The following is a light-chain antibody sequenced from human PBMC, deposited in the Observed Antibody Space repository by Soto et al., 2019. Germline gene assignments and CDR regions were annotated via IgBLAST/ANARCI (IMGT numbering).Light chain of an antibody. CDR3: QLSDGTWT. Sequence: DIQMTQSPSSLSASVGDRVTITCRASQSISSYLNWYQKKTGKAPKLLIYAASSLQSGVPSRFSGSGSGTDFTLTISSMQPEDFATYYCQLSDGTWTFGQGTKVDIK. J-gene: IGKJ1*01. V-gene: IGKV1-39*01. CDR1: QSISSY. CDR2: AAS.